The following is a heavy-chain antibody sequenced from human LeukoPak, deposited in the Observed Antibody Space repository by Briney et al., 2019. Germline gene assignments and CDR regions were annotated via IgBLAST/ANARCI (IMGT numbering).Heavy chain of an antibody. J-gene: IGHJ4*02. Sequence: SETLSLTCTVSGGSISSYYWSWIRQPPGKGLEWIGYIYYSGSTNYNPSLKSRVTISVDTSKNQFSLKLSFVTAADTAMYYCARTPSVVITPLVFDYWGQGTLVTVSS. CDR1: GGSISSYY. CDR2: IYYSGST. D-gene: IGHD3-22*01. V-gene: IGHV4-59*01. CDR3: ARTPSVVITPLVFDY.